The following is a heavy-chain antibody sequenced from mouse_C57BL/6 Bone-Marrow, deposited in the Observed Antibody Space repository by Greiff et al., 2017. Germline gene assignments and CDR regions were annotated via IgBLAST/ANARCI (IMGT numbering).Heavy chain of an antibody. D-gene: IGHD1-1*01. V-gene: IGHV2-2*01. CDR3: ARNIYYYGSSRDY. Sequence: VQLQESGPGLVQPSQRLSITCTVSGFSLTTYGVHWVSQSPGKGLEWLGVLWSGGSTDYNAAFISRLSISKDNSKSQVFFKMNSLQADDTARYDCARNIYYYGSSRDYWGQGTTRKVSS. CDR2: LWSGGST. J-gene: IGHJ2*01. CDR1: GFSLTTYG.